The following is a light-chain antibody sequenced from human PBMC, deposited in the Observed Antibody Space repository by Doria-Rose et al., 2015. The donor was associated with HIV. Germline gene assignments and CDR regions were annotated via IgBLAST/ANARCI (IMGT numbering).Light chain of an antibody. CDR2: RNN. V-gene: IGLV1-47*01. J-gene: IGLJ3*02. CDR3: AAWDDGLSGWV. Sequence: TISCSGSSSNIGSNYVYWYQQLPGTAPKLLIYRNNQRPSGVPDRFSGSKSGTSASLAISGLRSEDEADYYCAAWDDGLSGWVFGGGTKLTVL. CDR1: SSNIGSNY.